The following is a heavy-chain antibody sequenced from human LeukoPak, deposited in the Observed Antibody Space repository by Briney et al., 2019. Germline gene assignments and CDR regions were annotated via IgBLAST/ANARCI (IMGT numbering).Heavy chain of an antibody. CDR2: IRSKANSYAT. V-gene: IGHV3-73*01. J-gene: IGHJ6*04. CDR3: TKLYYYGSGSYYTNYYYGMDV. D-gene: IGHD3-10*01. Sequence: PGGALKLSCAASGFTFSGSAMHWVRQASGKGREGVGRIRSKANSYATAYAASVEGRFTISRDDSENTAYQQMSSLKTEDTAVYYCTKLYYYGSGSYYTNYYYGMDVWGKGPTVTVSS. CDR1: GFTFSGSA.